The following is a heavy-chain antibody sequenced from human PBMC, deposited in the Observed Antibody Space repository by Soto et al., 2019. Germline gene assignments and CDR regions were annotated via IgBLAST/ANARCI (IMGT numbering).Heavy chain of an antibody. CDR2: FDPEDGET. Sequence: ASVKVSCKVSGYTLTELSMHWVRQAPGKGLEWMGGFDPEDGETIYAQKFQGRVTITRDTSASTAYMELSSLRSEDTAVYYCARDLPPVDYWGQGTLVTVSS. J-gene: IGHJ4*02. V-gene: IGHV1-24*01. CDR3: ARDLPPVDY. CDR1: GYTLTELS.